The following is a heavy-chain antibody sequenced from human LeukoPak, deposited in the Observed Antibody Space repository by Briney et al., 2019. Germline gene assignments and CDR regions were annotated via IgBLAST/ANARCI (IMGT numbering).Heavy chain of an antibody. CDR1: GYSFTSYW. D-gene: IGHD2-2*01. V-gene: IGHV5-51*01. J-gene: IGHJ4*02. CDR3: ARISALGYCSSTSCPPDY. CDR2: IYPGVSDT. Sequence: GESLKISCKGSGYSFTSYWIGWVRQMPGKGLEWMGIIYPGVSDTRYSPSFQGQVTISADKSISTAYLQWSSLKASDTAMYYCARISALGYCSSTSCPPDYWGQGTLVTVSS.